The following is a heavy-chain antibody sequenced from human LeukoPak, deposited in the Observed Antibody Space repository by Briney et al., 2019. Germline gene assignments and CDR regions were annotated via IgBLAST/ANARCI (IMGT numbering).Heavy chain of an antibody. J-gene: IGHJ4*02. CDR1: GFIFSSYD. CDR3: AKDGLMRFFDY. Sequence: GGSLRLSCAASGFIFSSYDMYWVRQAPGKGLEWVAVISNVGNNKQYADSVKGRFTISRDNSKSTLYLQMNSLRADDTAVYHCAKDGLMRFFDYWGQGTLVTVSS. CDR2: ISNVGNNK. D-gene: IGHD2-8*01. V-gene: IGHV3-30*18.